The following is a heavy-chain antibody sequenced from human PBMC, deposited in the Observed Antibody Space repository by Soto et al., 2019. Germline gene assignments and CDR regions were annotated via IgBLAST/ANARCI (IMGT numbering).Heavy chain of an antibody. V-gene: IGHV3-33*01. CDR3: ARDGLGLLWFGEFSYMDV. Sequence: PGGSLILSCAASGFTFSSYGMHWVRQAPGKGLEWVAVIWYDGSNKYYADSVKGRFTISRDNSKNTLYLQMNSLRAEDTAVYYCARDGLGLLWFGEFSYMDVWGKGTTVTVSS. CDR1: GFTFSSYG. CDR2: IWYDGSNK. D-gene: IGHD3-10*01. J-gene: IGHJ6*03.